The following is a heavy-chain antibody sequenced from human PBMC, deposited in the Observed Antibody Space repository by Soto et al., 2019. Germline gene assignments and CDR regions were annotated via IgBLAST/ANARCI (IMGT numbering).Heavy chain of an antibody. CDR1: GGSVSSGSYY. Sequence: QVQLQESGPGLVKPSETLSLTCTVSGGSVSSGSYYWSWIRQPPGKGLEWIGYIYYSGSTNYNPSLESRVTISVDTSKNQFSLKLSSVTAADTAVYYCARSRGELNFDYWGQGTLVTVSS. D-gene: IGHD1-26*01. J-gene: IGHJ4*02. V-gene: IGHV4-61*01. CDR2: IYYSGST. CDR3: ARSRGELNFDY.